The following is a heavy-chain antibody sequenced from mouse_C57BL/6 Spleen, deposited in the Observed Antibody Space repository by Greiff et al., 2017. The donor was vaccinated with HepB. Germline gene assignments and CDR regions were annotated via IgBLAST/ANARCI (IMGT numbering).Heavy chain of an antibody. CDR3: ARQNYGSSYPFAY. CDR2: ISGGGGNT. CDR1: GFTFSSYT. J-gene: IGHJ3*01. V-gene: IGHV5-9*01. Sequence: EVHLVESGGGLVKPGGSLKLSCAASGFTFSSYTMSWVRQTPEKRLEWVATISGGGGNTYYPDSVKGRFTISRDNAKNTLYLQMSSLRSEDTALYYCARQNYGSSYPFAYWGQGTLVTVSA. D-gene: IGHD1-1*01.